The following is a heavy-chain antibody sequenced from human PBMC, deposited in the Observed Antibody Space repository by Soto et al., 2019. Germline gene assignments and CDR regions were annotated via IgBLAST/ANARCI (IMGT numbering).Heavy chain of an antibody. Sequence: QVQLQESGPGLVKPSETLSLTCTVSGDSMTQYYWSWIQQPAGEGLEWIGRIYTSGSTNYNPSLNGRVTMSIETSNNHFSPKLKSVTAADTAVYYCARTVGAAYYFDFWGQGALVTVSS. J-gene: IGHJ4*02. V-gene: IGHV4-4*07. CDR1: GDSMTQYY. D-gene: IGHD1-26*01. CDR2: IYTSGST. CDR3: ARTVGAAYYFDF.